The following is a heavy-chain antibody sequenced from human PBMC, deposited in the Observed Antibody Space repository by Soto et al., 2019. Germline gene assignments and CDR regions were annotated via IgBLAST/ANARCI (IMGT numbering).Heavy chain of an antibody. Sequence: GASVKVSCKASGGTFSSYAISWVRQAPGQGLEWMGGIIPTFGTANYAQKFQGRVTITADESTSTAYMELSSLRSEDTAVYYCVKGAGWLQDVDYWGQGTLVTVSS. D-gene: IGHD5-12*01. CDR1: GGTFSSYA. V-gene: IGHV1-69*13. CDR3: VKGAGWLQDVDY. J-gene: IGHJ4*02. CDR2: IIPTFGTA.